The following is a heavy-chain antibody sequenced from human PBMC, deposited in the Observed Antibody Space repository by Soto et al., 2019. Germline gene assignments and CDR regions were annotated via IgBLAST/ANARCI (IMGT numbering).Heavy chain of an antibody. Sequence: QVQLLQSGAEVKKPETSVRVSCRASGYTFKDYDINWVRRAPGQGLEWMGWMNPNSGNTAYARKFHDRITMTRSVSARTAFMELSSLTPEDTAVYYCARRMTWSLWCFDLWGSGTQVTVSP. CDR1: GYTFKDYD. V-gene: IGHV1-8*01. CDR2: MNPNSGNT. D-gene: IGHD3-3*01. J-gene: IGHJ2*01. CDR3: ARRMTWSLWCFDL.